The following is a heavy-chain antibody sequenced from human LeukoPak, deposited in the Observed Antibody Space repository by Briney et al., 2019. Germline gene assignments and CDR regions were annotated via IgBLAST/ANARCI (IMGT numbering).Heavy chain of an antibody. J-gene: IGHJ4*02. D-gene: IGHD3-10*01. CDR3: ARDKPFGGLGSHFDY. V-gene: IGHV3-21*01. Sequence: PGGSLKLSCATSGFTFNNYNMNWVRQAPGRALEWVSSITSSGTYIFYADSVKGRFTISRDNAKNSLYLQMNSLGPEDTAVYYCARDKPFGGLGSHFDYWGQGILVTVSS. CDR1: GFTFNNYN. CDR2: ITSSGTYI.